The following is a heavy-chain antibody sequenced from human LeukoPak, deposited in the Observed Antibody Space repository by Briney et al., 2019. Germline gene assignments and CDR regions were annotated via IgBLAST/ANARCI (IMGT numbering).Heavy chain of an antibody. D-gene: IGHD6-19*01. CDR3: ARPYNSGWYGDFDY. CDR1: GFIFSSYA. V-gene: IGHV3-30-3*01. Sequence: GGSLRLSCAASGFIFSSYAMHWVRQAPGKGLEWVAVMSYDGSNKYYADSVKGRFTISRDNSKNMLYLQMNSLRAEDTAVYYCARPYNSGWYGDFDYWGQGTLVTVSS. J-gene: IGHJ4*02. CDR2: MSYDGSNK.